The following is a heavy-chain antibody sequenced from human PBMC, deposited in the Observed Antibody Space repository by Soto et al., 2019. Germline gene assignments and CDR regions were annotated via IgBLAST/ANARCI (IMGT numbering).Heavy chain of an antibody. CDR1: GFTFRSYA. CDR3: AKESPLDSSSWLAPFDY. Sequence: EVQLLESGGGLVQPGGSLRLSCEASGFTFRSYAMSWVRQAPGKGLEWVSAVSGSGGSTYYADSVKGRFTISRDNSKNTLYLQMNSLRAEDTAVYYCAKESPLDSSSWLAPFDYWGQGTLVTVSS. D-gene: IGHD6-13*01. V-gene: IGHV3-23*01. J-gene: IGHJ4*02. CDR2: VSGSGGST.